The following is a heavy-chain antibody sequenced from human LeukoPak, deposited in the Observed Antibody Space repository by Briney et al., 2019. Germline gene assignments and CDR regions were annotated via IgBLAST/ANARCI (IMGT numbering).Heavy chain of an antibody. CDR1: GGSISSYY. CDR2: IYTSGST. CDR3: ARHGRSGYYSFDY. D-gene: IGHD3-3*01. Sequence: SETLSLTCTVSGGSISSYYWSWIRQPPGKGLEWIGYIYTSGSTNYNPSLKGRVTISVDTSKNQFSLKLSSVTAADTAVYYCARHGRSGYYSFDYWGQGTLVTVSS. V-gene: IGHV4-4*09. J-gene: IGHJ4*02.